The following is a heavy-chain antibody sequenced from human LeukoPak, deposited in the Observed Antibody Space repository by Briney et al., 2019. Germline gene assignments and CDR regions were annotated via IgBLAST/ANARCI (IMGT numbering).Heavy chain of an antibody. J-gene: IGHJ4*02. D-gene: IGHD2-21*02. Sequence: ASVKVSCKASGYIFTNYGINWVRQAPGRGLEWMGWISTYNGKTNYAQNLQGRVTMTTDTSTNTAYMELRSLRSDDTAVYFCARADCGGDCYSFDYWGQGALVTVSS. CDR2: ISTYNGKT. CDR1: GYIFTNYG. CDR3: ARADCGGDCYSFDY. V-gene: IGHV1-18*01.